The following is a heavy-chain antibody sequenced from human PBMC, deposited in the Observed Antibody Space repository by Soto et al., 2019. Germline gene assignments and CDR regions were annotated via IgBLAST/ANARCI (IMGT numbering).Heavy chain of an antibody. Sequence: PLEILSLTCTVSGGSIISGDYYWSWIRQPPGKGLEWIGYIYYSGSTYYNPSLKSRVTISVDTSKNQFSLKLSSVTAADTAVYYCARHYGSGSSTSTSFYQIDYWGQGTLVTVSS. CDR2: IYYSGST. CDR1: GGSIISGDYY. CDR3: ARHYGSGSSTSTSFYQIDY. V-gene: IGHV4-30-4*01. D-gene: IGHD3-10*01. J-gene: IGHJ4*02.